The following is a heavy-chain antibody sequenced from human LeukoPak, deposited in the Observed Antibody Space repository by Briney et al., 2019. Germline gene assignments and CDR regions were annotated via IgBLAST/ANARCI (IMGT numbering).Heavy chain of an antibody. V-gene: IGHV4-30-4*01. CDR3: AREDNDYGGTTPFFDY. CDR2: IYYSGST. Sequence: ASETLSLTCTVSGGSISSGDYYWSWIRQPPGKGLEWIGYIYYSGSTYYNPSLKSRVTISVDTSKNQFSLKLSSVTAADTAVYYCAREDNDYGGTTPFFDYWGQGTLVTVSS. D-gene: IGHD4-23*01. CDR1: GGSISSGDYY. J-gene: IGHJ4*02.